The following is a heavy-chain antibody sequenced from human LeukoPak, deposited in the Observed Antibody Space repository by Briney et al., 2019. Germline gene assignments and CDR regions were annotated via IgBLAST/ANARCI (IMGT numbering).Heavy chain of an antibody. J-gene: IGHJ5*01. D-gene: IGHD2-15*01. CDR1: GGSISSGGYY. CDR2: IYYSGST. Sequence: SETLSLTCTVSGGSISSGGYYWSWIRQHPGKGLEWIGYIYYSGSTYYNPSLKSRVTISVDTSKNQFSLKLSSVTAADTAVYYCARSGVVVAATPFSFDSWGQGTLVTVSS. V-gene: IGHV4-31*03. CDR3: ARSGVVVAATPFSFDS.